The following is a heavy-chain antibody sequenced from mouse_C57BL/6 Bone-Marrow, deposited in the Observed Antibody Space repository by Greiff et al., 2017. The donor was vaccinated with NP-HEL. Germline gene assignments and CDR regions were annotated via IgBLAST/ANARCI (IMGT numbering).Heavy chain of an antibody. CDR1: GFTFSSYA. CDR2: ISDGGSYT. D-gene: IGHD2-2*01. V-gene: IGHV5-4*01. J-gene: IGHJ3*01. CDR3: ARDRWLPPWFAY. Sequence: EVKVVESGGGLVKPGGSLTLSCAASGFTFSSYAMSWVRQTPEKRLEWVATISDGGSYTYYPDNVKGRFTISRDNAKNNLYLQMSHLKSEDTAMYYCARDRWLPPWFAYWGQGTLVTVSA.